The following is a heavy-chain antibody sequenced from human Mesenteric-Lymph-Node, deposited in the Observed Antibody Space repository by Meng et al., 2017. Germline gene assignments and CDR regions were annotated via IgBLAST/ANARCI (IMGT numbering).Heavy chain of an antibody. J-gene: IGHJ3*01. CDR2: ISGRAGRDGST. Sequence: GESLKISCTASGFTFSTYAMTWVRQAPGKGLEWVSSISGRAGRDGSTYYADSVKGRFTISRDNSQGTLFLQMNSLRAEDTALYYCAKAYTMLRGIEPTGGAFDVWGQGTMVTVSS. CDR1: GFTFSTYA. V-gene: IGHV3-23*01. CDR3: AKAYTMLRGIEPTGGAFDV. D-gene: IGHD3-10*01.